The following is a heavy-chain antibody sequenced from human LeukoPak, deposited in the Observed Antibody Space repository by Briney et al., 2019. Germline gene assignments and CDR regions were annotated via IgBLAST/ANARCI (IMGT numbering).Heavy chain of an antibody. J-gene: IGHJ6*03. V-gene: IGHV3-23*01. CDR2: ICGCGDII. Sequence: GGSLRLSCPASGFTFSSYAMSWARQAPGKGLEWVSAICGCGDIIHYADSVPVRFPITRDNYKNTLYLQMNSMRAEDTAVYYCAGTGDVRRYYYMDVWVRGTTVTVSS. CDR3: AGTGDVRRYYYMDV. D-gene: IGHD7-27*01. CDR1: GFTFSSYA.